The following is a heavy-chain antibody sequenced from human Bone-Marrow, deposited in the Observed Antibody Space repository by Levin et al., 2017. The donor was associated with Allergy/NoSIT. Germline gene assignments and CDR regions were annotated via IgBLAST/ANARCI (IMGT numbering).Heavy chain of an antibody. J-gene: IGHJ4*01. D-gene: IGHD2-2*01. V-gene: IGHV1-8*01. CDR2: MNPNSGNT. CDR3: ARAIRCQLLMEY. CDR1: GYTFSSYD. Sequence: ASVKVSCKTSGYTFSSYDIAWVRQAAGQGLEWMGWMNPNSGNTGFAQKFRGRVSTTSDSSITTAYMELTSLESEDTAVYYFARAIRCQLLMEYWGHGTLVTVSS.